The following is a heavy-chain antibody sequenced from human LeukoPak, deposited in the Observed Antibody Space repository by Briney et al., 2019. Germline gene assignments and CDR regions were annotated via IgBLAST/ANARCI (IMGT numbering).Heavy chain of an antibody. J-gene: IGHJ5*02. Sequence: ASVKVSCKASGYTFTSYGISWVRQAPGQGLEWMGWISAYNGNTNYAQKLQGRVTMTTDTSTSTAYMELRSLRSDDTAVYYCARDSLTGDLVFLLFDPWGQGTLVTVSS. CDR1: GYTFTSYG. V-gene: IGHV1-18*01. D-gene: IGHD7-27*01. CDR3: ARDSLTGDLVFLLFDP. CDR2: ISAYNGNT.